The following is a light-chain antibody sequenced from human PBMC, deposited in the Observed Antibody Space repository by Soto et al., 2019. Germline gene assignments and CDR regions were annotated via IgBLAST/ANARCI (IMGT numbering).Light chain of an antibody. CDR1: SRDVGAYDY. Sequence: QSVLTQPPSASGSPGQSVTISCTGTSRDVGAYDYVSWYQQHPGKAPKLIIYHVTKRPSGVPDRFSASKSGNTASLTVSGLLGGGGVVYYCASYAGSSFYVFGTGTKLTVL. CDR2: HVT. CDR3: ASYAGSSFYV. J-gene: IGLJ1*01. V-gene: IGLV2-8*01.